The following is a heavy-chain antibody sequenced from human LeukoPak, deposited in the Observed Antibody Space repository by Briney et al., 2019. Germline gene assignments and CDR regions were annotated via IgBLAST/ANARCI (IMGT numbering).Heavy chain of an antibody. CDR2: IIPIFSTA. CDR1: GGTFSSYA. J-gene: IGHJ6*02. Sequence: SVKVSCKASGGTFSSYAISWVRQAPGQGLEWMGGIIPIFSTANYAQKFQGRVTITADESTSTAYMELSSLRSEDTAVYYCARSPKYGDYISDVWGQGTTVTVSS. CDR3: ARSPKYGDYISDV. V-gene: IGHV1-69*13. D-gene: IGHD4-17*01.